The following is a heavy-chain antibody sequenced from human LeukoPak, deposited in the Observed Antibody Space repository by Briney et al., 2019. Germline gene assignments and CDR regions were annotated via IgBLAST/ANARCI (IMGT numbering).Heavy chain of an antibody. J-gene: IGHJ5*02. V-gene: IGHV4-38-2*01. CDR1: GYSITSGYY. CDR2: IHHTRST. D-gene: IGHD4/OR15-4a*01. CDR3: ARVLTTWWFDP. Sequence: PSETLSLTCXVSGYSITSGYYWGWIRQPPGKGLEWIGSIHHTRSTYSNPSLKSRVTILVDTSKNQFSLRLKSVTAADTAMYYCARVLTTWWFDPWGQGTLVTVSS.